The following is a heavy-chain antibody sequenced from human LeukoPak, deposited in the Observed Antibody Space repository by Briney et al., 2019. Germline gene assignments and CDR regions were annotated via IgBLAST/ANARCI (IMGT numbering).Heavy chain of an antibody. CDR3: ARSAVDIVVVVAANSLGYFDY. V-gene: IGHV3-23*01. CDR2: ISGSGGST. Sequence: GGSLRLSCAASGFTFSSYAMSWVRQAPGKGLEWVSAISGSGGSTYYADSVKGRFTISRDNSKNTLYLQMNSLRSEDTAVYYCARSAVDIVVVVAANSLGYFDYWGQGTLVTVSS. CDR1: GFTFSSYA. J-gene: IGHJ4*02. D-gene: IGHD2-15*01.